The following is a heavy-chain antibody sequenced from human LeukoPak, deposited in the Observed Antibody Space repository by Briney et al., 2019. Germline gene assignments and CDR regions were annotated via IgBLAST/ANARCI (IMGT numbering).Heavy chain of an antibody. CDR3: AKGGRRHYGDYVAF. CDR1: GFTFSSYE. D-gene: IGHD4-17*01. V-gene: IGHV3-48*03. J-gene: IGHJ4*02. CDR2: ISSSGSTI. Sequence: GGSLRLSCAASGFTFSSYEMNWVRQAPGKGLEWVSYISSSGSTIYYADSVKGRFTISRDDSKNTVYLQMNSLRADDTAVYHCAKGGRRHYGDYVAFWGQGTLVTVSS.